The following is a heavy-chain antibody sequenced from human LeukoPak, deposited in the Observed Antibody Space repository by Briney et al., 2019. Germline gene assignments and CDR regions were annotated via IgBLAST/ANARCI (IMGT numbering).Heavy chain of an antibody. CDR3: ARDRGIYYDILTGYSSHFDY. V-gene: IGHV1-2*02. Sequence: ASVKVSCKASGYTFTSYGISWVRQAPGQGLEWMGWINPNSGGTNYAQKFQGRVTMTRDTSISTAYMELSRLRSDDTAVYYCARDRGIYYDILTGYSSHFDYWGQGTLVTVSS. D-gene: IGHD3-9*01. CDR2: INPNSGGT. CDR1: GYTFTSYG. J-gene: IGHJ4*02.